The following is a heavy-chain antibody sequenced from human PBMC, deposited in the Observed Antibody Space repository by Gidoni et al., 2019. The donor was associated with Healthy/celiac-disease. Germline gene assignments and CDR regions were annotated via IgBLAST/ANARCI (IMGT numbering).Heavy chain of an antibody. CDR2: ISSSGSTI. CDR1: GFTFSSYE. D-gene: IGHD3-3*01. Sequence: EVQLVESGGGLVQPGGSLRLSCAASGFTFSSYEMNWVRQAPGKGLEWVSYISSSGSTIYYADSVKGRFTISRDNAKNSLYLQMNSLRAEDTAVYYCARGSREDDFWSGVDYWGQGTLVTVSS. J-gene: IGHJ4*02. CDR3: ARGSREDDFWSGVDY. V-gene: IGHV3-48*03.